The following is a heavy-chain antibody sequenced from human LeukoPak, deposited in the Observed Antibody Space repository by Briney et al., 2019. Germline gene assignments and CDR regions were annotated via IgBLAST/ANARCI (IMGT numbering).Heavy chain of an antibody. CDR1: GYTFTGYY. J-gene: IGHJ4*02. D-gene: IGHD6-19*01. V-gene: IGHV1-2*02. CDR2: INPNSGGT. CDR3: ARDLAWLTVAGWDFDY. Sequence: ASVKVSCKASGYTFTGYYMHWVRQAPGQGLEWMGWINPNSGGTNYAQKFQGRVTMTRDTSISTAYMELSRLRSDDTAVYYCARDLAWLTVAGWDFDYWGQGTLVTVSS.